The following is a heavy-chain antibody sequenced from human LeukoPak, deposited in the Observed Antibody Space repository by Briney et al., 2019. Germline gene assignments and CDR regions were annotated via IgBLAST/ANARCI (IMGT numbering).Heavy chain of an antibody. D-gene: IGHD1-1*01. CDR1: GFTFSGYS. Sequence: GGSLRLSCAASGFTFSGYSMSWVRQAPGKGLEWVANIKQGGSQKYYVDSVKGRFTISRDNARNSLYLQMNSLRAEDTAVYYCARSILERRANYWGQGTLVTVSS. CDR3: ARSILERRANY. CDR2: IKQGGSQK. V-gene: IGHV3-7*01. J-gene: IGHJ4*02.